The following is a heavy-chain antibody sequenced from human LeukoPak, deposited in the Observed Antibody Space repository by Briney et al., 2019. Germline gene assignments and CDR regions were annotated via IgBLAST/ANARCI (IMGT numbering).Heavy chain of an antibody. J-gene: IGHJ4*02. V-gene: IGHV1-2*02. Sequence: ASVKVSCKASGYTFTGYYMHWVRLAPGQGLEWMGWINPNSGGTNYAQKFQGRVTMTRDTSISTAYMELSRLRSDDTAVYYCARDRVRRAGWYVLGTPFDYWGQGTLVTVSS. CDR1: GYTFTGYY. CDR3: ARDRVRRAGWYVLGTPFDY. D-gene: IGHD3-16*01. CDR2: INPNSGGT.